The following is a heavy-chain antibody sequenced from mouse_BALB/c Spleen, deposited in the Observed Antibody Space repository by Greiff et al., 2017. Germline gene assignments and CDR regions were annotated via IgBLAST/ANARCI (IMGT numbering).Heavy chain of an antibody. CDR1: GFTFSNYW. CDR3: TLNSLLRSPFAY. V-gene: IGHV6-6*02. CDR2: IRLKSNNYAT. J-gene: IGHJ3*01. Sequence: EVHLVESGGGLVQPGGSMKLSCVASGFTFSNYWMNWVRQSPEKGLEWVAEIRLKSNNYATHYAESVKGRFTISRDDSKSSVYLQMNNLRDEDTGIYYCTLNSLLRSPFAYWGQGTLVTVSA. D-gene: IGHD1-2*01.